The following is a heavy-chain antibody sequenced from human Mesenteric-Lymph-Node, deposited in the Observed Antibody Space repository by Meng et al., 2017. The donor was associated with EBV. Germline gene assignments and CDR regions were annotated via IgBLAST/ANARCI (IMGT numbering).Heavy chain of an antibody. CDR3: ARLDRWELLRGLVY. V-gene: IGHV4-61*01. Sequence: QVHLQESGPGLVKPSETLSPTCTVSDGSVSSGSYYWSWIRQPPGKGLEWLGYIYYSGSTNYNPSLKSRVTISVDTYKNQFSLKLSSVTAADTAVYYCARLDRWELLRGLVYWGQGTLVTVSS. J-gene: IGHJ4*02. CDR2: IYYSGST. D-gene: IGHD1-26*01. CDR1: DGSVSSGSYY.